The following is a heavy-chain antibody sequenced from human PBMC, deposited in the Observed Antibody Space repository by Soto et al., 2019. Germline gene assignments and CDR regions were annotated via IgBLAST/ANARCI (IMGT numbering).Heavy chain of an antibody. CDR3: ARVGQGPSAPFQENWFDP. V-gene: IGHV4-4*02. CDR1: SGSISSSTW. Sequence: QVQLQEPGPGLVKPSGTLSLTCAVPSGSISSSTWWSWVRQPPGKGLEGMGEISHIGGTNYNPSLKSRVTISVDKSKNHFSLRLSSVTAADTAVYYCARVGQGPSAPFQENWFDPWGQGTLVTVSS. J-gene: IGHJ5*02. CDR2: ISHIGGT. D-gene: IGHD3-16*01.